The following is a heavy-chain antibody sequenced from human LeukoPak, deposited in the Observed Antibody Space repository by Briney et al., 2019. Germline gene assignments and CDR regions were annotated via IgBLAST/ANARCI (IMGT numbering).Heavy chain of an antibody. CDR2: ISYSGIT. J-gene: IGHJ5*02. CDR1: GGSLNTYY. Sequence: SETLSLTCTVSGGSLNTYYWTWIRQPAGKGLEWIGYISYSGITDYNPSLKSRVTISVDTSKNQFSLRLRSVTAADTAVYYCARAGFPNWFDPWGQGILVAVSS. CDR3: ARAGFPNWFDP. V-gene: IGHV4-59*01. D-gene: IGHD2/OR15-2a*01.